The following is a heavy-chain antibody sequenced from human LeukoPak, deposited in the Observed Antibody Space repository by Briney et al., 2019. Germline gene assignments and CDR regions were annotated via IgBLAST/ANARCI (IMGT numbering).Heavy chain of an antibody. CDR3: ARVGFSIAVAGDRSYFDY. V-gene: IGHV3-30-3*01. Sequence: PGRSLSLSCAASGFTFSSYAMHWVRQAPGKGLEWVAVISYDGSNKYYADSVKGRFTISRDNSKNTLYLQMNSLRAEDTAVYYCARVGFSIAVAGDRSYFDYWGQGTLVTDSS. J-gene: IGHJ4*02. CDR2: ISYDGSNK. D-gene: IGHD6-19*01. CDR1: GFTFSSYA.